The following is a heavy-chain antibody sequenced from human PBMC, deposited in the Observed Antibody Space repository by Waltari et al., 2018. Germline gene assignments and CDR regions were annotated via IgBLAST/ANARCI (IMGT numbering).Heavy chain of an antibody. V-gene: IGHV3-30*18. Sequence: QVQLVESGGGVVQPGRSLRLSCAASGFTCSSYGMHWVRQAPGTGLEWVAVISYDGSNKYYADSVKGRFTSSRDNSKNTLYLQMNSLRAEDTAVYYCAKDRRYDFWSGYSPYYYYGMDVWGQGTTVTVSS. D-gene: IGHD3-3*01. J-gene: IGHJ6*02. CDR2: ISYDGSNK. CDR1: GFTCSSYG. CDR3: AKDRRYDFWSGYSPYYYYGMDV.